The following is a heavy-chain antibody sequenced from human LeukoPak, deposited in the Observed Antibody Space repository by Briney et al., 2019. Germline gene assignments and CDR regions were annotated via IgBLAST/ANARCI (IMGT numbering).Heavy chain of an antibody. V-gene: IGHV4-34*01. Sequence: SETLSLTSAVYGGSFSGHYWRWIRQPPGKGLEWIGEINHSGSTNYNPSLKSRVTISVDTSKNQFSLKLSSVTAADTAVYYCARGEGGIYYDFDYWGQGTLVTVSS. J-gene: IGHJ4*02. D-gene: IGHD1-26*01. CDR2: INHSGST. CDR1: GGSFSGHY. CDR3: ARGEGGIYYDFDY.